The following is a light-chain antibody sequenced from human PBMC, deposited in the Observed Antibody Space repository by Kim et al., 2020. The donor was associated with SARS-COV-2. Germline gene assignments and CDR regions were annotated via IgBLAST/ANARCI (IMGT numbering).Light chain of an antibody. CDR1: SGHSSYA. CDR2: INSDGSH. Sequence: QLVLTQSPSASASLGASVKLTCTLSSGHSSYAIAWHQQQPEKGPRYLMKINSDGSHSLGDGIPDRFSGSTSGAERYLTISSLQPEDEADYYCQTWGTGIRVFGGGTQLTVL. CDR3: QTWGTGIRV. J-gene: IGLJ3*02. V-gene: IGLV4-69*01.